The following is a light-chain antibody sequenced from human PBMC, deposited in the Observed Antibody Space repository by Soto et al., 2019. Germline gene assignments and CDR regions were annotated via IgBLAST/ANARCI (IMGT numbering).Light chain of an antibody. CDR2: DVR. Sequence: QSALTQPRSVSGSPGQSVTISCTGTSSDVGAYNDVSWYQQHPGKAPKLLSSDVRKRPSGVPNRVSGSKSGSTASLTISGLQAEDEADYSCSSYAGNYTVVFGGGTKVTVL. CDR1: SSDVGAYND. CDR3: SSYAGNYTVV. J-gene: IGLJ3*02. V-gene: IGLV2-11*01.